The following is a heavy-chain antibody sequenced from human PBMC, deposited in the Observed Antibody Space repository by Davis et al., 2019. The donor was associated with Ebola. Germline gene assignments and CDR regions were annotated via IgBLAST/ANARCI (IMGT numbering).Heavy chain of an antibody. Sequence: PGGSLRLSCAASGFTVSSNYMSWVRQAPGKGLEWVSVIYSGGSTLYADSVKGRFTISRDNSKNTLYLQMNSLRAEDTAVYYCVWKTYYYDSSGAFFDYWGQGTLVTVSS. V-gene: IGHV3-53*01. CDR3: VWKTYYYDSSGAFFDY. J-gene: IGHJ4*02. D-gene: IGHD3-22*01. CDR1: GFTVSSNY. CDR2: IYSGGST.